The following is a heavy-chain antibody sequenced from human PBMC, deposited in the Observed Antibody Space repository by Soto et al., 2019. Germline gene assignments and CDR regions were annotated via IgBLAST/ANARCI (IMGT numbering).Heavy chain of an antibody. CDR1: GGSISSGDYY. V-gene: IGHV4-30-4*01. J-gene: IGHJ4*02. CDR2: IYYSGST. CDR3: ARVEGTMVPYYFDY. D-gene: IGHD3-10*01. Sequence: PSETLSLTCTVSGGSISSGDYYWSWIRQPPGKGLEWIGYIYYSGSTYYNPSLKSRVTISVDTPKNQFSLKLSSVTAADTAVYYCARVEGTMVPYYFDYWGQGTLVTVSS.